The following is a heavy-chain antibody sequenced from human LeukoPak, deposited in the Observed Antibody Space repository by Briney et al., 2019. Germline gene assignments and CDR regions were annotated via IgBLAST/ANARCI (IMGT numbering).Heavy chain of an antibody. V-gene: IGHV3-23*01. D-gene: IGHD5-12*01. J-gene: IGHJ3*01. CDR1: GFMFRDAA. Sequence: GGSLRLSCAASGFMFRDAAMTWVRRAPGKGLEWVSLIASSGLNTYYADSVRGRFTISRDNSKNTLSLQMNSLRVEDTAIYYCARDIELSTWGLGTLVTVSS. CDR2: IASSGLNT. CDR3: ARDIELST.